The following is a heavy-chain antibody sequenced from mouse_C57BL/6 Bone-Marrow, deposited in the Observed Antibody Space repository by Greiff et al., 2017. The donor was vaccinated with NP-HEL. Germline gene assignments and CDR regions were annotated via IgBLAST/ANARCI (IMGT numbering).Heavy chain of an antibody. CDR2: INPSNGDT. CDR3: ARVTRTYYFDY. V-gene: IGHV1-53*01. J-gene: IGHJ2*01. D-gene: IGHD4-1*01. Sequence: QVQLKQPGTELVKPGASVKLSCKASGYTFTSYWMHWVKQRPGQGLEWIGNINPSNGDTNYNEKFKSKATLTVDKSSSTAYMQLSSLTSEDSAVYYCARVTRTYYFDYWGQGTTLTVSS. CDR1: GYTFTSYW.